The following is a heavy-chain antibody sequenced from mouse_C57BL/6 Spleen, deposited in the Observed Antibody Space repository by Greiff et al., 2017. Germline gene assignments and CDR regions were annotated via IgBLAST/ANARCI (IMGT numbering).Heavy chain of an antibody. CDR3: TRGRHRGYDMDY. D-gene: IGHD1-1*01. Sequence: EVQLQQSGTVLARPGASVKMSCKTSGYTFTSYWMHWVKQRPGQGLEWIGAIYPGNSDTSYNQKFKGKAKLTAVTSASTAYMELSSLPNEDSAVYYCTRGRHRGYDMDYWGEGTSVTVSS. CDR2: IYPGNSDT. V-gene: IGHV1-5*01. CDR1: GYTFTSYW. J-gene: IGHJ4*01.